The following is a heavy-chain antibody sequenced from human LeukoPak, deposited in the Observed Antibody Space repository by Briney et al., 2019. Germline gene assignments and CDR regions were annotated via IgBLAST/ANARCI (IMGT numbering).Heavy chain of an antibody. CDR1: GFTFDSYW. D-gene: IGHD3-3*01. V-gene: IGHV3-7*01. CDR3: ARVFRPSLTVFIIRGAFDI. Sequence: GGSLRLSCAASGFTFDSYWMSWVRQAPGKGLEWVANIKQDGSDNYYVDSVKGRFTISRDNAKNSLYLQMNSLRVEDTAVYYCARVFRPSLTVFIIRGAFDIWGQGTMVTVSS. CDR2: IKQDGSDN. J-gene: IGHJ3*02.